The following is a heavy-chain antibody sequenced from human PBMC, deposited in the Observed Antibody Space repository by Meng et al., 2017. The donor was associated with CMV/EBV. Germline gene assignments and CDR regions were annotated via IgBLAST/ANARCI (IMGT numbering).Heavy chain of an antibody. CDR1: GGSISSSSYY. Sequence: SETLSLTCTVSGGSISSSSYYWGWIRQPPGKGLEWIGSIYYSGSTYYNPSLKSRVTISVDASKNQFSLKLSSVTAADTAVCYCARFERTYGMDVWGQGTTVTVSS. CDR3: ARFERTYGMDV. V-gene: IGHV4-39*07. CDR2: IYYSGST. J-gene: IGHJ6*02.